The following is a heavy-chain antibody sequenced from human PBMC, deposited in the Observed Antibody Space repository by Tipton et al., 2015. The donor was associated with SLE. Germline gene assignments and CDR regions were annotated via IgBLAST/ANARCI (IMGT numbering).Heavy chain of an antibody. Sequence: TLSLTCTVSGGSISDSSHYWVWIRQSAGKGLEWIGRIYTTGSTHYNPSLQSRVSMSVDTSKNQFSLKLRSMTAADTAIYYCARDGDGSDYWGQGTLVTVSS. CDR3: ARDGDGSDY. CDR1: GGSISDSSHY. V-gene: IGHV4-61*02. J-gene: IGHJ4*02. CDR2: IYTTGST. D-gene: IGHD6-25*01.